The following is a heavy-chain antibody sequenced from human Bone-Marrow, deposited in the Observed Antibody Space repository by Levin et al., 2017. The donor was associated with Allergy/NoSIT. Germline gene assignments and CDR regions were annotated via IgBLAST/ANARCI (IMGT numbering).Heavy chain of an antibody. V-gene: IGHV3-33*01. J-gene: IGHJ4*02. CDR2: IWYDGSNK. D-gene: IGHD3-16*01. CDR3: ARDSGLNWVTLWELDY. Sequence: GSLRLSCAASGFTFSSYGMHWVRQAPHKGLEWVALIWYDGSNKYYADSVKGRFTISRDNSKNTLYLQMNSLRVDDTALYYCARDSGLNWVTLWELDYWGQGTPVTVSS. CDR1: GFTFSSYG.